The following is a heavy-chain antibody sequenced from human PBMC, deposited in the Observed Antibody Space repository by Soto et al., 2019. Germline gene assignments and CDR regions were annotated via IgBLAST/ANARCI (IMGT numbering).Heavy chain of an antibody. D-gene: IGHD3-22*01. CDR2: INSDGSST. CDR3: ARVLRRGGYGLAFDI. V-gene: IGHV3-74*01. J-gene: IGHJ3*02. CDR1: GFTFSSYW. Sequence: EVQLVESGGGLVQPGGSLRLSCAASGFTFSSYWMHWVRQAPGKGLVWVSRINSDGSSTSYADSVKGRFTISRDNAKNTLYLQIQSLRAEDTAVYYCARVLRRGGYGLAFDIWGQGTMVTVSS.